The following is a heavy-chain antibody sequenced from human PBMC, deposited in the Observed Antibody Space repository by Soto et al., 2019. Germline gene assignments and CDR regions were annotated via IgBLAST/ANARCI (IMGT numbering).Heavy chain of an antibody. CDR3: ATYDYSNQYFDR. Sequence: XQTLPRPGTVSGDSIGSYNWSWIRQPPGKGLEWMGLIYNSGGTNYKPSRKSRVTISVDTSKKQISLKLTSVTAADTAVYYCATYDYSNQYFDRWGQGTLVTVSS. J-gene: IGHJ4*02. D-gene: IGHD4-4*01. CDR2: IYNSGGT. CDR1: GDSIGSYN. V-gene: IGHV4-59*01.